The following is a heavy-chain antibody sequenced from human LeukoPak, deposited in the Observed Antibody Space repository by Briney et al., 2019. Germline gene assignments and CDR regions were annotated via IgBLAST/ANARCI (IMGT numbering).Heavy chain of an antibody. CDR1: GFTFDDYA. J-gene: IGHJ4*02. D-gene: IGHD3-22*01. CDR2: ISWNSGSI. Sequence: GGTLRLSCAASGFTFDDYAMHWVRQAPGKGLEWVSGISWNSGSIGYADSVKGRFTISRDNAKNSLYLQMNSLRAEDTALYYCAKDFYCDSSGYIFDYWGQGTLVTVSS. V-gene: IGHV3-9*01. CDR3: AKDFYCDSSGYIFDY.